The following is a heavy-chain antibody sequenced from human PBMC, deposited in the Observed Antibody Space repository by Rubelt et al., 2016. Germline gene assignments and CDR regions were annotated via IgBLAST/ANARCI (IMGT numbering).Heavy chain of an antibody. CDR2: ISTSGSTI. CDR3: ARTKTTYGHFDY. V-gene: IGHV3-48*01. D-gene: IGHD2-8*01. CDR1: SFS. Sequence: SFSMSWVRQVPGKGLEWVSWISTSGSTIFYADSVKGRFTISRDNARDNAKSSLYLQMNSLRAEDTAVYYCARTKTTYGHFDYWGQGTLVTVSS. J-gene: IGHJ4*02.